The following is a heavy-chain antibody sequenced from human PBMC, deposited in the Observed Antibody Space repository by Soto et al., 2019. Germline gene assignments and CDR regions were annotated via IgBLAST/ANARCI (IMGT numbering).Heavy chain of an antibody. CDR2: INAGNGNT. V-gene: IGHV1-3*01. J-gene: IGHJ4*02. CDR3: ARAYYDFWRDPIDY. D-gene: IGHD3-3*01. Sequence: ASVNVACKASGYTLTSYAMHWVRQAPGQRLEWMGWINAGNGNTKYSQKFQGRVTITRDTSASTAYMELSSLRSEDTAVYYCARAYYDFWRDPIDYWGQGTLVTVSS. CDR1: GYTLTSYA.